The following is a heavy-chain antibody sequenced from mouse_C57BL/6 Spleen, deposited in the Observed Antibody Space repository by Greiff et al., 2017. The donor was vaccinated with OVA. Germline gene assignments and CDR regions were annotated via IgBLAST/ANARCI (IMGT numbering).Heavy chain of an antibody. CDR3: ARALYGNGDFDY. Sequence: QVQLQQPGAELVRPGSSVKLSCKASGYTFTSYWMDWVKQRPGQGLEWIGNIYPSDSETHYNQKFKDKATLTVDKSSSTAYMQLSSLTSEDSAVYYCARALYGNGDFDYWGQGTTLTVSS. J-gene: IGHJ2*01. CDR1: GYTFTSYW. D-gene: IGHD2-1*01. V-gene: IGHV1-61*01. CDR2: IYPSDSET.